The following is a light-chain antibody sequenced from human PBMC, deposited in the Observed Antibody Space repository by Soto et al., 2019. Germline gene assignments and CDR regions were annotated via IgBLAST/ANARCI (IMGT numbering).Light chain of an antibody. V-gene: IGLV2-23*02. Sequence: QSALTQPASVSGSPGQSITISCTGTSSDVGKYDFVSWYQQHPGKAPKLMMYDVTKRPSGVSNRFSGSKSGNAASLTISGLQSDDEADYSCSSYAELTTPQYVCGPVTKLTVL. CDR3: SSYAELTTPQYV. CDR1: SSDVGKYDF. J-gene: IGLJ1*01. CDR2: DVT.